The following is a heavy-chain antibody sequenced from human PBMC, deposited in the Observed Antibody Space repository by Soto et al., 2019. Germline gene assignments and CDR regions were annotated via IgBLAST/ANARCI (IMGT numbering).Heavy chain of an antibody. CDR2: IWFDGSNK. CDR3: ARENYGDSDYYFDY. CDR1: GFTFGSYG. J-gene: IGHJ4*02. D-gene: IGHD4-17*01. Sequence: QVRLVESGGGVVQPGRSLRLSCAASGFTFGSYGMHWVRQAPGKGLEWVAVIWFDGSNKYHADSVKGRFIISRDNSKNTLYLQMNSLRAEDTAVYYCARENYGDSDYYFDYWGQGTLVTVSS. V-gene: IGHV3-33*01.